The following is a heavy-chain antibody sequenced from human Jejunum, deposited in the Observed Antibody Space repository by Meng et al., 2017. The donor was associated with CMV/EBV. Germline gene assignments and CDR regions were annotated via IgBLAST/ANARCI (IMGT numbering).Heavy chain of an antibody. V-gene: IGHV4-31*02. CDR2: IYNTGSA. Sequence: DSISGGGFYWTWIRQFPGKALEWIGYIYNTGSAYYNPSLKSRITMSIDTSKSQFSLKLTSVTAADTALYYCARGVTYIYDSRIDSWGQGTRVTVSS. J-gene: IGHJ5*01. CDR1: DSISGGGFY. D-gene: IGHD3-22*01. CDR3: ARGVTYIYDSRIDS.